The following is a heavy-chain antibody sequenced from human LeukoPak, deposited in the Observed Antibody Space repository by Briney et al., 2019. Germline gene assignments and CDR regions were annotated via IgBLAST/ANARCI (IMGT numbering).Heavy chain of an antibody. Sequence: ASVKVSCKASGYTFTSYDINWVRQATGQGLEWMGWMNPNSGNTGYAQKFQGRVTVTRNTSISTAYMELSSLRSEDTAVYYCARRQQLYYYYYYYYMDVWGKGTTVTVSS. V-gene: IGHV1-8*01. CDR1: GYTFTSYD. J-gene: IGHJ6*03. D-gene: IGHD6-13*01. CDR2: MNPNSGNT. CDR3: ARRQQLYYYYYYYYMDV.